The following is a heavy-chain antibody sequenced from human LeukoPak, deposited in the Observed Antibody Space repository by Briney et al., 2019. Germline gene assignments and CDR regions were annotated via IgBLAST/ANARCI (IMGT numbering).Heavy chain of an antibody. CDR2: ISSSSSYT. V-gene: IGHV3-11*03. Sequence: PGGSLRLSCAASGFTFSDYYMSWIRQAPGKGLEWVSYISSSSSYTNYADSVKGRFTISRDNAKNSLYLQMNSLRAEDTAVYYCANRAYYDSSGYYEYYFDYWGQGTLVTVSS. J-gene: IGHJ4*02. CDR3: ANRAYYDSSGYYEYYFDY. CDR1: GFTFSDYY. D-gene: IGHD3-22*01.